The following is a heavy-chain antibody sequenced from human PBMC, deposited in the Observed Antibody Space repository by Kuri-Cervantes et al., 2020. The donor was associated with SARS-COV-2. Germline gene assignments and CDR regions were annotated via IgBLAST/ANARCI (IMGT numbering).Heavy chain of an antibody. D-gene: IGHD6-13*01. CDR3: ARGAEGSPFDY. CDR2: IYTSGST. J-gene: IGHJ4*02. Sequence: GSLRLSCTVSGGSISSYYWSWIRQPAGKGLEWIGRIYTSGSTNHNPSLKSRVTMSVDTSKNQFSLKLSSVTAADTAVYYCARGAEGSPFDYWGQGTLVTVSS. V-gene: IGHV4-4*07. CDR1: GGSISSYY.